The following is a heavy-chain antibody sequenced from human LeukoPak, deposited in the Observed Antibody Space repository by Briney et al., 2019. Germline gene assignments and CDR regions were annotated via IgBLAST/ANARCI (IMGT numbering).Heavy chain of an antibody. CDR1: GYTFTSYD. Sequence: SVKVSCKASGYTFTSYDINWVRQAPGQGLEWMGGIIPIFGTANYAQKFQGRVTITADESTSTAYMELSSLRSEDTAVYYCARDSAGTSSLDAFDIWGQGTMVTVSS. CDR3: ARDSAGTSSLDAFDI. CDR2: IIPIFGTA. D-gene: IGHD1-7*01. V-gene: IGHV1-69*13. J-gene: IGHJ3*02.